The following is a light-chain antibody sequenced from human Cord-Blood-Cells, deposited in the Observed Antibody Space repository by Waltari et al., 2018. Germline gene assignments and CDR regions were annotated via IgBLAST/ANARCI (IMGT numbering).Light chain of an antibody. CDR3: AAWDDSLSGRV. J-gene: IGLJ3*02. CDR2: RNN. CDR1: SSNIGSNY. V-gene: IGLV1-47*01. Sequence: QSVLTQPPSASGTPGQRVTISCSGSSSNIGSNYVYWYQQLPGTAPKLLIYRNNQRPSGVPDRVSGSKSGTSASLAISGLRSEDEADYYWAAWDDSLSGRVFGGGTKLTVL.